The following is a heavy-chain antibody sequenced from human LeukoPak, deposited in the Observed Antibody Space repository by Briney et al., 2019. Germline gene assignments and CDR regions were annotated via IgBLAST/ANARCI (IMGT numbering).Heavy chain of an antibody. CDR1: GYTFTGYY. V-gene: IGHV1-2*02. J-gene: IGHJ6*03. CDR2: INPNSGGT. D-gene: IGHD3-22*01. CDR3: ARGPRYYDSSGYITRYYHYYMDV. Sequence: GASVKVSCKASGYTFTGYYMHWVRQAPGQGLEWMGWINPNSGGTNYAQKFQGRVTMTRDTSISTAYMELSSVTAADTAVYYCARGPRYYDSSGYITRYYHYYMDVWGKGTTVTVSS.